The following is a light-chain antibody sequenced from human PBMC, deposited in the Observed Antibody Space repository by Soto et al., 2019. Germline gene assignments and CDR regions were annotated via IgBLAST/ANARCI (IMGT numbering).Light chain of an antibody. J-gene: IGKJ4*01. CDR3: QQRSRT. V-gene: IGKV3-11*01. CDR2: DAS. Sequence: EVLLTQSPATLSLSPGERATLSCRSSESLGSFLAWYQQRPGQAPRLLIYDASKRATGIPARFSGSGSGTSFTLTLDSLEPEDFAVYFCQQRSRTFGGGTRVEI. CDR1: ESLGSF.